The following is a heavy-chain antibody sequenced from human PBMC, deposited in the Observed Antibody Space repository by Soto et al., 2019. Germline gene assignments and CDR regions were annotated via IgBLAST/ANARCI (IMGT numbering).Heavy chain of an antibody. CDR1: GFTFSTYA. CDR3: ARERPYMDV. J-gene: IGHJ6*03. D-gene: IGHD6-6*01. Sequence: LRLSCAASGFTFSTYAMSWVRQAPGKGLEWVSGISGSGGTTYYADSVKGRFTISRDDSKNTLYLQMNSLRAEDTAVYYCARERPYMDVWGEGTTVTVSS. V-gene: IGHV3-23*01. CDR2: ISGSGGTT.